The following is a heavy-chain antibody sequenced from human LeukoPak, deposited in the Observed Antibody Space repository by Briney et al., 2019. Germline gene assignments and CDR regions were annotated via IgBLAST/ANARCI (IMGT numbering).Heavy chain of an antibody. V-gene: IGHV3-23*01. CDR1: GFTFSSYA. CDR3: AKGYDFWSGYLDY. D-gene: IGHD3-3*01. Sequence: AGGSLRLSCAASGFTFSSYAMSWVRQAPGKGLEWVSAISGSGGSTYYADSVKGRFTISRDNSKNTLYLQMNSLRAEDTAVYYCAKGYDFWSGYLDYWGQGTLVTVSS. J-gene: IGHJ4*02. CDR2: ISGSGGST.